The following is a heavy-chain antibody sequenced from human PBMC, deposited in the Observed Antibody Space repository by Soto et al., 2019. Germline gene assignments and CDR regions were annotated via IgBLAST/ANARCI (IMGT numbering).Heavy chain of an antibody. D-gene: IGHD5-12*01. CDR2: IYSSGNT. CDR3: ARDDRYSGYVHD. Sequence: QVQLQESGPGLVKPSQTLSLTCTVSGGSISSGGYYWSWIRQPPGKGLAWMGYIYSSGNTYNNPSLKSRVTISVDTSKNQFSLKLSSVTAADTAVYYCARDDRYSGYVHDWGQGTLVTFSS. J-gene: IGHJ4*02. CDR1: GGSISSGGYY. V-gene: IGHV4-31*03.